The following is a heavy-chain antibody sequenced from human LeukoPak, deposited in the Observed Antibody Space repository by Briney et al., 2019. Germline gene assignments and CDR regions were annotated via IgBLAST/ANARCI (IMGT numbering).Heavy chain of an antibody. V-gene: IGHV1-46*01. CDR1: GYTFTKYY. J-gene: IGHJ4*02. CDR2: INPSGGST. Sequence: GASVKVSCKASGYTFTKYYIHWVRQAPGQGLEWMGIINPSGGSTSYARRFQGRINMTRDMSTGTVNMDIISLKYDDTAVYYCAADQGYYFHFWGQGTLVTVSS. CDR3: AADQGYYFHF.